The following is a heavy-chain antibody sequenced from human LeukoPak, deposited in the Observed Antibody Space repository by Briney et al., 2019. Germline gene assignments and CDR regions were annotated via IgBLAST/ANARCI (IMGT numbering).Heavy chain of an antibody. Sequence: GGSLRLSCAASGFTVSTNYMTWVRQAPGKGLEGVSVIYSGGTTYYADSVKGRFSISRDNSKNTLYLQMNSLRAEDTAVYYCARYDCGRSGFDYWGQGTLVTVSS. CDR1: GFTVSTNY. CDR2: IYSGGTT. J-gene: IGHJ4*02. CDR3: ARYDCGRSGFDY. V-gene: IGHV3-66*01. D-gene: IGHD2-21*01.